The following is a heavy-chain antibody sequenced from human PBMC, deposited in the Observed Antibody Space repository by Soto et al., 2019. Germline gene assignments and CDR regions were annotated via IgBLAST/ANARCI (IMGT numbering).Heavy chain of an antibody. CDR3: ARVEGYYWFDP. CDR1: GYSFTTYS. D-gene: IGHD2-21*01. Sequence: ASVKVSCKASGYSFTTYSISWVRQAPGQGLEWMGWITTYNGYTQYSQKLQGRVTMTTDTSTNTVNMELRSLRSDDTAVYYCARVEGYYWFDPWAQGTLVTVSS. J-gene: IGHJ5*02. V-gene: IGHV1-18*04. CDR2: ITTYNGYT.